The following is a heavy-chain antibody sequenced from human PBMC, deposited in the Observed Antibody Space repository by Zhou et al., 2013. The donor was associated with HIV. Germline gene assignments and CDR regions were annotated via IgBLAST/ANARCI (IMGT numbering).Heavy chain of an antibody. J-gene: IGHJ6*02. CDR3: ARGLGWGFGSDYYYGMDV. CDR1: GYTFTRYD. CDR2: IIPIFGTT. D-gene: IGHD7-27*01. Sequence: QVQLVQSGDEVKKPGASVKVSCQASGYTFTRYDISWVRQAPGQGLEWMGRIIPIFGTTNYAQKFQDRVTINADESTSTAYMKLTSLRSEDTAVYYCARGLGWGFGSDYYYGMDVWGQGTTVTVSS. V-gene: IGHV1-69*13.